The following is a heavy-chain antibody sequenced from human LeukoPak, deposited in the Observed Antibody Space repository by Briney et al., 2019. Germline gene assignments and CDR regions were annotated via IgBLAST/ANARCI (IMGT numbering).Heavy chain of an antibody. CDR3: ATFQGYSGYELNY. J-gene: IGHJ4*02. Sequence: HGESPEISCKGSGYSFTTSWIGGVRQMPGKGLEWMGIIYRCNYDPRYSASFQGQVTISADTPVTTPYLQWSSLKASDTAMYYCATFQGYSGYELNYWGQGTMVTVST. D-gene: IGHD5-12*01. CDR2: IYRCNYDP. CDR1: GYSFTTSW. V-gene: IGHV5-51*01.